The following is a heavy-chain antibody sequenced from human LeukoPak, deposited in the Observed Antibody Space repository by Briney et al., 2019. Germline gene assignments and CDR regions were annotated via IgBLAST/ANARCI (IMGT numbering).Heavy chain of an antibody. J-gene: IGHJ4*02. CDR2: ISSSSSYI. D-gene: IGHD3-22*01. CDR3: ARDLKYYDSSGFDY. V-gene: IGHV3-21*01. CDR1: GFTFSSYS. Sequence: GGSLRLSCATSGFTFSSYSMNWVRQAPGRGLEWVSCISSSSSYIYYTDSVKGRFTISRDNAKNSLTLQMNSLRAEDTAVYYCARDLKYYDSSGFDYWGQGTLVTVSS.